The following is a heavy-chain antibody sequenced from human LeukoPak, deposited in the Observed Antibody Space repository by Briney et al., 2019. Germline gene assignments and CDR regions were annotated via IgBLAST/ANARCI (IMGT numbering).Heavy chain of an antibody. CDR3: AREVPYDSSGYSQRMSFGY. V-gene: IGHV1-46*01. CDR1: GYTFTSYY. D-gene: IGHD3-22*01. CDR2: INPSGGST. J-gene: IGHJ4*02. Sequence: ASVKVSCKASGYTFTSYYMHWVRQAPGQGLEWMGIINPSGGSTSYAQKFQGRVTMTRDTSTSTVYMELSSLRSEDTAVYYCAREVPYDSSGYSQRMSFGYWGQGTLVTVSS.